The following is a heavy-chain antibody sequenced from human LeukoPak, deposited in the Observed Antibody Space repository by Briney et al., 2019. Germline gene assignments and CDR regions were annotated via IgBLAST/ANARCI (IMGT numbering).Heavy chain of an antibody. J-gene: IGHJ3*02. V-gene: IGHV1-2*06. Sequence: ASVKVSCKASGYTFTGYYMHWVRQAPVEGVEWMGRSNPNSGGTNYAQKFQGRVTMTREKSIRTANMELSRLRSDDTAVYYCVRDPVYYDSSGYNDAFDIWGQGTMVTVSS. CDR3: VRDPVYYDSSGYNDAFDI. CDR1: GYTFTGYY. CDR2: SNPNSGGT. D-gene: IGHD3-22*01.